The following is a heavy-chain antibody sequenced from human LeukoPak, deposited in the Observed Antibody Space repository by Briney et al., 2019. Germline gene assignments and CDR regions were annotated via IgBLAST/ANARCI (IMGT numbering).Heavy chain of an antibody. CDR2: ISSSGSTI. J-gene: IGHJ6*04. D-gene: IGHD3-10*02. CDR1: GFTFSSYE. V-gene: IGHV3-48*03. Sequence: GGSLRLSCAASGFTFSSYEMNWVRQAPGKGLEWVSYISSSGSTIYFADSVKGRFTISRDNAKNSLYLQMNSLRAEDTAVYYCAELGITMIGGVWGKGTTVTISS. CDR3: AELGITMIGGV.